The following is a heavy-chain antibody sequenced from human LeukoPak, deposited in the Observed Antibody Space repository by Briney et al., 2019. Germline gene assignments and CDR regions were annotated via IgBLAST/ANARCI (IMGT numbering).Heavy chain of an antibody. CDR1: GYSISSGYY. J-gene: IGHJ3*02. CDR3: ARAYCSGADCRDAFDI. Sequence: PSETLSLSCSVSGYSISSGYYWGWIRQPPGKGLQWISTIYHSGSTFYNPSLQSRVTISIDTSNNQFSLRLSSVTAADTAVYYCARAYCSGADCRDAFDIWGQGTMVTVSS. CDR2: IYHSGST. V-gene: IGHV4-38-2*02. D-gene: IGHD2-15*01.